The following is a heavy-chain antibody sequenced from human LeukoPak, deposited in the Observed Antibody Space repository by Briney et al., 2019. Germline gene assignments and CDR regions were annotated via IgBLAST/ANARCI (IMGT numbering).Heavy chain of an antibody. CDR2: INWNGGST. Sequence: GGSLRLSCAASGFTFDDYGMSWVRQAPGKGLEWVSGINWNGGSTGYADSVKGRFTISRDNAKNSLYLQMNSLRAEDTALYHCVREREGIAAAGTGFLWFDPWGQGTLVTVSS. CDR1: GFTFDDYG. V-gene: IGHV3-20*01. J-gene: IGHJ5*02. CDR3: VREREGIAAAGTGFLWFDP. D-gene: IGHD6-13*01.